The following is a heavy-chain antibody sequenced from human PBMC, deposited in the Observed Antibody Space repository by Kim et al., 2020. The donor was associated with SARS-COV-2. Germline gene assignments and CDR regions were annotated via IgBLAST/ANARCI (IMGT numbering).Heavy chain of an antibody. V-gene: IGHV7-4-1*02. D-gene: IGHD6-19*01. CDR3: ARHSSGWYGMDV. J-gene: IGHJ6*02. CDR2: INTNTGNP. Sequence: ASVKVSCKASGYTFTSYAMNWVRQAPGQGLEWMGWINTNTGNPTYAQGFTGRFVFSLDISVSTAYLQISSLKAEDTAVYYCARHSSGWYGMDVWGQGTTVTVSS. CDR1: GYTFTSYA.